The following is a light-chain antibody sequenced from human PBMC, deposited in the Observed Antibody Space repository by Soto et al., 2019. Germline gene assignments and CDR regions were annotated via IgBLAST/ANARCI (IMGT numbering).Light chain of an antibody. Sequence: QSALTQPASVSGSPGQSITISCSGTSSDIGTYDHVAWFQQFPGKTPKLVIYSVSDRPSGVSYRFSGSKSGNTASLTISGLQADDEADYYCCSYAGSLRYVFGTGTQLTVL. CDR2: SVS. V-gene: IGLV2-14*01. J-gene: IGLJ1*01. CDR1: SSDIGTYDH. CDR3: CSYAGSLRYV.